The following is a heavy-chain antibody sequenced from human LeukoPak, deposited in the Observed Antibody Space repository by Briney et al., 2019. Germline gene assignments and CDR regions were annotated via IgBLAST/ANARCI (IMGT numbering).Heavy chain of an antibody. CDR2: IRYDGSNK. CDR3: ARVAVAGIHYYYYMDV. CDR1: GFTFSSYG. J-gene: IGHJ6*03. D-gene: IGHD6-19*01. Sequence: PGGSLRLSCAASGFTFSSYGMHWVRQAPGKGLEWVAFIRYDGSNKYYADSVKGRFTISRDNSKNTLYLQMNSLRAEDTAVYYCARVAVAGIHYYYYMDVWGKGTTVTVSS. V-gene: IGHV3-30*02.